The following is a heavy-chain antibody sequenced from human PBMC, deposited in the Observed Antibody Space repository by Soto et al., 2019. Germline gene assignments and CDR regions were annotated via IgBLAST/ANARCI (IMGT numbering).Heavy chain of an antibody. Sequence: ESGGGVVQPGRSLRLSCAASGFTFSSYAMHWVRQAPGKGLEWVAVISYDGSNNYYADSVKGRFTISRDNSKNTLYLQMNSRRAEDTVVYSCARVGLIRFLEWLRLGGDFASWGQGTLVTVSS. V-gene: IGHV3-30-3*01. CDR3: ARVGLIRFLEWLRLGGDFAS. CDR1: GFTFSSYA. CDR2: ISYDGSNN. J-gene: IGHJ4*02. D-gene: IGHD3-3*01.